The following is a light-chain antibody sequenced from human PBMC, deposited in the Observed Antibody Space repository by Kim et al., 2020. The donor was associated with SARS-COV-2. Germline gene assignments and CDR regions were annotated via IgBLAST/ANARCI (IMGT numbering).Light chain of an antibody. Sequence: GKTARVSCGGSSSGRKSVQWYRRKSGQAPVLVIYYDSDRTSGIPGRFSGSNSGNTATLTISRVEAGDEADYYCQVWDSSSDHRVVFGGGTQLTVL. CDR1: SSGRKS. CDR3: QVWDSSSDHRVV. V-gene: IGLV3-21*04. J-gene: IGLJ2*01. CDR2: YDS.